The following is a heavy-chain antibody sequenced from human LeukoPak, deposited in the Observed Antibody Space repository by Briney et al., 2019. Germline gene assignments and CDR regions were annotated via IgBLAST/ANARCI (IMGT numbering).Heavy chain of an antibody. D-gene: IGHD1-26*01. CDR1: GLTFNKYW. CDR2: IKQDGSEK. V-gene: IGHV3-7*01. CDR3: ARATWDPNYYYYMDV. J-gene: IGHJ6*03. Sequence: GGSLRLSCEASGLTFNKYWMTWVRQAPGKGLEWVANIKQDGSEKNYVDSVKGRFTISRDNAKNSLSLRMNSLRAEDTAVYYCARATWDPNYYYYMDVWGKGTTVTISS.